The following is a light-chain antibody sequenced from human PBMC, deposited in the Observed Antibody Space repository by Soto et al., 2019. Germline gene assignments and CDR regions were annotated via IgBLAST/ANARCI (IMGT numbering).Light chain of an antibody. J-gene: IGLJ1*01. CDR3: TSYTSASTPYV. CDR1: SSDVGTYDL. Sequence: QSALTQPASVSGSPGQSIAISCTGTSSDVGTYDLVSWYQQHPGKAPKLMIYDVYNRPSGVSNRFSGSKSGNTASLTISGLQAEDEADYYCTSYTSASTPYVFGSGTKVTVL. V-gene: IGLV2-14*02. CDR2: DVY.